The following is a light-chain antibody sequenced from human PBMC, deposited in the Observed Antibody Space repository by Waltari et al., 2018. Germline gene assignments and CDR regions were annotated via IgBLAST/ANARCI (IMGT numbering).Light chain of an antibody. CDR1: QSIERW. Sequence: DIQMTQSPSTLSASVGERITITCRACQSIERWLAWYQQKPGKAPKLLIYKTSSLESGVAARFSGGGDGTEFTLTISSLQPDDLATYYCQEYKTYRTFGQGTKVEIK. V-gene: IGKV1-5*03. CDR3: QEYKTYRT. J-gene: IGKJ1*01. CDR2: KTS.